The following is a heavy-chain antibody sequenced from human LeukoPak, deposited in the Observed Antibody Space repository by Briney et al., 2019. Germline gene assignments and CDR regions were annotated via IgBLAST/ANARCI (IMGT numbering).Heavy chain of an antibody. D-gene: IGHD1-26*01. CDR3: ARGATDGYYYYYYMDV. Sequence: SETLSLTCTVSGYSISSGYYWGWIRQPPGKGLEWIGSIYHSGSTYYNPSLKSRVTISVDTSKNQFSLKLSSVTAADTAVYYCARGATDGYYYYYYMDVWGKGTTVTVSS. V-gene: IGHV4-38-2*02. J-gene: IGHJ6*03. CDR1: GYSISSGYY. CDR2: IYHSGST.